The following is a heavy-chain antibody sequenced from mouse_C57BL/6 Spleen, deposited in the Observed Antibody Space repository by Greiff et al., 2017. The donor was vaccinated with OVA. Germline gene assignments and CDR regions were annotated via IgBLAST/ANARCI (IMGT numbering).Heavy chain of an antibody. CDR1: GYSFTGYY. J-gene: IGHJ2*01. CDR2: INPSTGGT. Sequence: EVKLQESGPELVKPGASVKISCKASGYSFTGYYMNWVKQSPEKSLEWIGEINPSTGGTTYNQKFKAKATLTVDKSSSTAYMQLKSLTSEDSAVYYCATGPFDYWGQGTTLTVSS. CDR3: ATGPFDY. V-gene: IGHV1-42*01.